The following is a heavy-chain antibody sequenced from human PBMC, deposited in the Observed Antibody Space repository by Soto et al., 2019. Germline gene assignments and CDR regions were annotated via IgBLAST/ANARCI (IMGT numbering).Heavy chain of an antibody. Sequence: SVKVSCRASAYSLTCHYMHLVRQAPGQGLEWMGWINPNSGGTNYAQKFQGWVTMTRDTSISTAYMELRRLRSDDTAVYYCARGYYDFPSHYGMDVWGQGTTVTASS. CDR2: INPNSGGT. CDR1: AYSLTCHY. D-gene: IGHD3-3*01. J-gene: IGHJ6*02. CDR3: ARGYYDFPSHYGMDV. V-gene: IGHV1-2*04.